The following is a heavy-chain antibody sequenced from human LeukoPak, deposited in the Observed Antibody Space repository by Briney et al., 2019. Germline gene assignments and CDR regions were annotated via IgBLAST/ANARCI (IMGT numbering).Heavy chain of an antibody. Sequence: SETLPLTCTVSGGSISSSSYYWGWIRQPPGKGLEWIGSIYYSGSTYYNPSLKSRVTISVDTSKNQFSLKLSSVTAADTAVYYCARDRGRGAAAGRDYWGQGTLVTVSS. V-gene: IGHV4-39*07. CDR2: IYYSGST. CDR3: ARDRGRGAAAGRDY. CDR1: GGSISSSSYY. D-gene: IGHD6-13*01. J-gene: IGHJ4*02.